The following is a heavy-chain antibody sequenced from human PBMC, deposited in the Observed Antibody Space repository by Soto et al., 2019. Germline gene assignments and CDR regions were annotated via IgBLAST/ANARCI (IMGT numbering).Heavy chain of an antibody. V-gene: IGHV3-30-3*01. CDR3: ERDNSPYSSGWHNRHFDY. CDR2: ISYDGSNK. D-gene: IGHD6-19*01. J-gene: IGHJ4*02. CDR1: GFTFSSYA. Sequence: QVQLVESGGGVVQPGRSLKLSCAASGFTFSSYAMHWVRQAPGKGLEWVAVISYDGSNKYYADSVKGRFTISRDNSKNTLYLQMNSLRAEDTAVYYCERDNSPYSSGWHNRHFDYWGQGTLVTVSS.